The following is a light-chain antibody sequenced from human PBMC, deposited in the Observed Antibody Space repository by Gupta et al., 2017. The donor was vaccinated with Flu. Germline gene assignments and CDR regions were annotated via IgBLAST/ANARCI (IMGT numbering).Light chain of an antibody. CDR1: QSVSSN. CDR2: GAS. J-gene: IGKJ1*01. V-gene: IGKV3-15*01. Sequence: ELVLTQSPATLSVSPGERATLSCRASQSVSSNLAWYQQKPGQAPRLLIYGASTRATGIPARFSGSGSGTEFTLTISSLQSEDFAVDYCQQYNNWPPWTFGQGTKVEIK. CDR3: QQYNNWPPWT.